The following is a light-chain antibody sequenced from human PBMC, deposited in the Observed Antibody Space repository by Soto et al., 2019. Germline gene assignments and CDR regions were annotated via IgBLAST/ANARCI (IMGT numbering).Light chain of an antibody. Sequence: QSALTQPASVSGSPGQSITISCTGTSSDVGAYNFVSWYQQHPGKVPKLMIYEVSQRPAGVPDRFSGSKSGNRASLTVSGLQAEDEADYYCSSYAGANKLLFGGGTKLTVL. CDR2: EVS. J-gene: IGLJ2*01. V-gene: IGLV2-8*01. CDR3: SSYAGANKLL. CDR1: SSDVGAYNF.